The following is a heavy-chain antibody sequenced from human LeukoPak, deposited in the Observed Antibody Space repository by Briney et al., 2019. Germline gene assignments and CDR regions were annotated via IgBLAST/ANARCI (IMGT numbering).Heavy chain of an antibody. CDR3: AICSSTWSGDRPDS. CDR2: ILPIFRKT. V-gene: IGHV1-69*01. CDR1: GGTFRNYP. Sequence: SVKVSCKASGGTFRNYPISWVRQAPGQGLEWMGGILPIFRKTNYAEKFQGRVTITADESTTTAYLELNSLRSEDTAVYYCAICSSTWSGDRPDSWGQGSLVTVSS. J-gene: IGHJ4*02. D-gene: IGHD2-2*01.